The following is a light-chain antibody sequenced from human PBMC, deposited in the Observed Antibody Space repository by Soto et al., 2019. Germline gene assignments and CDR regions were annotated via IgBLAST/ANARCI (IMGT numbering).Light chain of an antibody. V-gene: IGLV4-69*01. J-gene: IGLJ2*01. CDR1: SGHSSYA. Sequence: QSVLTQSPSASASLGASVKLTCTLSSGHSSYAIAWHQQQPEKGPRYLMKLNSDGSHSKGDGIPDRFSGSRSGAERYLTISSLQSEDEADYYCQTWDTGIGIFGGGTKLTVL. CDR2: LNSDGSH. CDR3: QTWDTGIGI.